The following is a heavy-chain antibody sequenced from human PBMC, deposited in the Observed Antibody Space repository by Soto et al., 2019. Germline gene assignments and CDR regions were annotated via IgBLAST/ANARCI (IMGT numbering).Heavy chain of an antibody. D-gene: IGHD1-26*01. V-gene: IGHV3-30-3*01. J-gene: IGHJ6*02. CDR3: ARGDREDIEEVVGVRPGEYSMDV. CDR2: ISYDGSRK. CDR1: EFTFRIFA. Sequence: QVHLVESGGGVVQPGSSLRLSCAASEFTFRIFAMHWLRQSPGKGLEWVAVISYDGSRKADSVKGRFTVSRDNSWNTLDLKMNSLRAEDTAIYYCARGDREDIEEVVGVRPGEYSMDVWGQGTTVTVSS.